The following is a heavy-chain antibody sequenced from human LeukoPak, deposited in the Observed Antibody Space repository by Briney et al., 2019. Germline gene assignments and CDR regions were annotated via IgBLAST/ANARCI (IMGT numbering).Heavy chain of an antibody. CDR1: GFTFSSYA. CDR3: ARGISGLADY. Sequence: GRSLRLSCAASGFTFSSYAMHWVRQAPGKGLEWVAVISYDGSNKYYADSVKGRFTISRDNSKNTLYLQMNSLRAEDTAVYYCARGISGLADYWGQGTLVTVSS. CDR2: ISYDGSNK. D-gene: IGHD1-14*01. V-gene: IGHV3-30-3*01. J-gene: IGHJ4*02.